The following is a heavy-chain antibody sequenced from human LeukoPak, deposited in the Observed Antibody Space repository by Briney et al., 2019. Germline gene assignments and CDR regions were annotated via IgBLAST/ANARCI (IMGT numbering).Heavy chain of an antibody. Sequence: GRSLRLSCAASGFTFDDCAMHWVRQAPGKGVEGGSGISWNTGSIGYADSVKGLFTISTHTAKNSLYLQMNSLSAEDTSLYSCAKDSGSGSYPLYYYGMDVWGQGTTVTVSS. V-gene: IGHV3-9*01. CDR2: ISWNTGSI. CDR1: GFTFDDCA. D-gene: IGHD3-10*01. CDR3: AKDSGSGSYPLYYYGMDV. J-gene: IGHJ6*02.